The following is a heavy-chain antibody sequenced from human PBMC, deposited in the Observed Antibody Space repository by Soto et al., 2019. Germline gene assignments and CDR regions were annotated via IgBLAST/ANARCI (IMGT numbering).Heavy chain of an antibody. CDR1: GGSISSGDYY. CDR2: IYYSGST. J-gene: IGHJ6*02. CDR3: ARTTVTTYWGYYGMDV. D-gene: IGHD4-17*01. V-gene: IGHV4-30-4*01. Sequence: QVQLQESGPGLVKPSQTLSLTCTVSGGSISSGDYYWSWIRQPPGKGLEWIGYIYYSGSTYYNPSLKSRVTRSVDTSKKKFSLKRSSVTAADTAVYYCARTTVTTYWGYYGMDVWGQGTTVTVSS.